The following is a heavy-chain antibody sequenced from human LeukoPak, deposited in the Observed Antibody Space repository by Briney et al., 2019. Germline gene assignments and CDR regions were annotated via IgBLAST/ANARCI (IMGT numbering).Heavy chain of an antibody. J-gene: IGHJ3*02. CDR2: ISSSSTTI. V-gene: IGHV3-11*04. D-gene: IGHD2-2*01. CDR1: GFTFSDYY. Sequence: GGSLRLSCAASGFTFSDYYMSWIRQAPGKGLEWVSYISSSSTTIYYADSVKGRFTISRDNAKNSLYLQMNSLRAEDTAVYYCARDEGGYCSSSSCTDVGYAFDIWGQATMVTVSS. CDR3: ARDEGGYCSSSSCTDVGYAFDI.